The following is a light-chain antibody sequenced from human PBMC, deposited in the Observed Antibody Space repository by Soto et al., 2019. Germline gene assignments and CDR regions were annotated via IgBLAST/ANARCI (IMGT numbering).Light chain of an antibody. Sequence: DIVWTQAPGTLSLSPGERDTLSCRASQSLSSNYLPWYQQKPGQAPRLLIYGTSSRATGIPDRFSGSGSGTDFTLTISRLEPEDFAVFYCRQRDSSPWTFGPG. CDR3: RQRDSSPWT. CDR2: GTS. CDR1: QSLSSNY. J-gene: IGKJ1*01. V-gene: IGKV3-20*01.